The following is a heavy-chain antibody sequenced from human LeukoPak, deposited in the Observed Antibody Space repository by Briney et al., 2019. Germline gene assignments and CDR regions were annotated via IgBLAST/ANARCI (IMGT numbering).Heavy chain of an antibody. CDR3: ARENFQY. CDR1: GFTFSSYW. J-gene: IGHJ4*02. Sequence: GGSLRLSCAASGFTFSSYWMNWVRQAPGKGLEWVANIKPDGSDDSYVDSVKGRFTISRDNAKNSLYLQMNSLRAEDTAVYYCARENFQYWAQGTLVTVSS. CDR2: IKPDGSDD. V-gene: IGHV3-7*04.